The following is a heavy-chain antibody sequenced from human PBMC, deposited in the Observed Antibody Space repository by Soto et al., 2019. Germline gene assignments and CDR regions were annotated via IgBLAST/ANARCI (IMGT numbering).Heavy chain of an antibody. D-gene: IGHD6-19*01. CDR1: GYTFTDFY. CDR3: ARAAVAGQRSFDP. J-gene: IGHJ5*02. V-gene: IGHV1-18*04. CDR2: ISAYNGNT. Sequence: SVKVSCKSSGYTFTDFYIHWVRQAPGQGLEWVGWISAYNGNTNYAQKLQGRVTMTTDTSTSPAYLDLRSLKSDDTAVYYCARAAVAGQRSFDPWGQGTLVTVSS.